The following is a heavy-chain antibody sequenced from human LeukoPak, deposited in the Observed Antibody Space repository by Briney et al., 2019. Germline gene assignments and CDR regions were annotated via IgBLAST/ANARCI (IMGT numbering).Heavy chain of an antibody. Sequence: SETLSLTCAVYGGSFSGYYWSWIRQPPGKGLEWIGEINHSGSTNYNPSLKSRVTISVDTSKNQFSLKLSSVTAADTAVYYCARDANERYYDFWSGYLRGYYYYYMDVWGKGTTVTVSS. CDR2: INHSGST. CDR3: ARDANERYYDFWSGYLRGYYYYYMDV. J-gene: IGHJ6*03. V-gene: IGHV4-34*01. CDR1: GGSFSGYY. D-gene: IGHD3-3*01.